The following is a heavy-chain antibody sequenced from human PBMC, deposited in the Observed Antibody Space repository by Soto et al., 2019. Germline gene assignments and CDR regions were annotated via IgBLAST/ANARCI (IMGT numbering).Heavy chain of an antibody. CDR1: GGSISSGGYY. V-gene: IGHV4-31*03. J-gene: IGHJ4*02. D-gene: IGHD3-22*01. CDR3: ARGRQYYYDSSGYLHYFDY. CDR2: IYYSGST. Sequence: QVQLQESGPGLVKPSQTLSLTRTVSGGSISSGGYYWSWIRQHPGKGLEWIGYIYYSGSTYYNPSLKSRVTISVDTSKNQFSLKLSSVTAADTAVYYCARGRQYYYDSSGYLHYFDYWGQGTLVTVSS.